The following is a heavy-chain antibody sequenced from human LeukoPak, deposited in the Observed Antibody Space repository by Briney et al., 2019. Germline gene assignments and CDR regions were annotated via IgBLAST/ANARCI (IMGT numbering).Heavy chain of an antibody. V-gene: IGHV7-4-1*02. CDR3: ARAEVYCSRSTCFLY. CDR2: INTNTGNP. Sequence: GASVKVSCKASGYTFSSYAMNWVRQAPGQGLEWMGWINTNTGNPTYAQGFTGRFVFSFDTSVSTAYLQINSLQPEDTAVYYCARAEVYCSRSTCFLYWGQGTLVTVSS. CDR1: GYTFSSYA. J-gene: IGHJ4*02. D-gene: IGHD2-15*01.